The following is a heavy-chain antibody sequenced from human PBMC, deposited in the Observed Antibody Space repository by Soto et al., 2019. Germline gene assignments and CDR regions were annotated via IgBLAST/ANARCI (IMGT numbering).Heavy chain of an antibody. CDR3: ARQPTVTPSYYYGMDV. CDR1: GGTFSSYA. V-gene: IGHV1-69*12. CDR2: IIPIFGTP. J-gene: IGHJ6*02. Sequence: QVQLVQSGAEVKKPGSSVKVSCKASGGTFSSYAISWVRQAPGQGLEWMGGIIPIFGTPDYAKKFQARVTLTGAESTSTASMELSSLGSEDTAVYYCARQPTVTPSYYYGMDVWGQGTTVTVSS. D-gene: IGHD4-4*01.